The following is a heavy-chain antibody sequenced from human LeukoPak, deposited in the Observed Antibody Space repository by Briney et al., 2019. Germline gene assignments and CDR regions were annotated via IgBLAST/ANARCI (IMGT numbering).Heavy chain of an antibody. D-gene: IGHD1-14*01. J-gene: IGHJ3*02. V-gene: IGHV4-31*03. Sequence: SETLSLTCTVSGGSISSGGYYWSWIRQHPGKGLEWIGYIYYSGSTYYNPSLKSRVTISVDTSKNQFSLKLSSVTAADTAVYYWAEPPGVGSFDIWAKGQWSPSLQ. CDR1: GGSISSGGYY. CDR2: IYYSGST. CDR3: AEPPGVGSFDI.